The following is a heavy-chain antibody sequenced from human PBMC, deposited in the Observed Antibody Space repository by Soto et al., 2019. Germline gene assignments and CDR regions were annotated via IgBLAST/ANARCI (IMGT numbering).Heavy chain of an antibody. CDR3: AKGPHDY. CDR1: GFTFSSYG. CDR2: ISYDGSNK. V-gene: IGHV3-30*18. J-gene: IGHJ4*02. Sequence: GGSLRLSCAASGFTFSSYGMHWVRQAPGKGLEWVAVISYDGSNKYYADSVKGRFTISRDNSKNTLYLQMNSLRAEDTAVYYCAKGPHDYWGQGTLFTVSS.